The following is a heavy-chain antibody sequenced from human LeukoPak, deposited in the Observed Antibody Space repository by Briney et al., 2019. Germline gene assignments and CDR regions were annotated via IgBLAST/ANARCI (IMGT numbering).Heavy chain of an antibody. CDR2: VHYSETS. CDR1: SGSSSSYY. V-gene: IGHV4-59*01. J-gene: IGHJ4*02. D-gene: IGHD1-26*01. CDR3: AGGNPSGRPGIGFDY. Sequence: SETLSLTCTVSSGSSSSYYWSWIRQPPGKGLEWIGHVHYSETSRYNPSLESRVSITVDTSKNHFPLRLSSVTAADTAVYYCAGGNPSGRPGIGFDYWGQGALVTVSS.